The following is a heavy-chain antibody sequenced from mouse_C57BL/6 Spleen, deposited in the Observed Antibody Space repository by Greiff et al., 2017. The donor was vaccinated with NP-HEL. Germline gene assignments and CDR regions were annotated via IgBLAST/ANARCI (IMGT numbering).Heavy chain of an antibody. CDR2: INPNNGGT. D-gene: IGHD3-3*01. J-gene: IGHJ1*03. V-gene: IGHV1-22*01. CDR3: ARFSKGHWYFDV. Sequence: EVQLQQSGPELVKPGASVKMSCKASGYTFTDYNMHWVKQSHGKSLEWIGYINPNNGGTSYNQKFKGKATLTVNKSSSTAYMELRSLTSEDSAVYYCARFSKGHWYFDVWGTGTTVTVSS. CDR1: GYTFTDYN.